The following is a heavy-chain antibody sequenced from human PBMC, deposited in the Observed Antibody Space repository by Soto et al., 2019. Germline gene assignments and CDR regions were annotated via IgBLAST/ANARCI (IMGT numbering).Heavy chain of an antibody. CDR2: ISHDGSNQ. J-gene: IGHJ6*02. D-gene: IGHD2-21*02. Sequence: QVQLVESGGGVVQPGRSLRLSCAPSGFSFSDFGMHWVRQAPGKGLEWVAAISHDGSNQYYGDSVKGRFSISRDHSNNSLYLQMYNLKGEYSAIYFCAKETRSRAVTATRVNGMDVWGQGTTVTVSS. V-gene: IGHV3-30*18. CDR1: GFSFSDFG. CDR3: AKETRSRAVTATRVNGMDV.